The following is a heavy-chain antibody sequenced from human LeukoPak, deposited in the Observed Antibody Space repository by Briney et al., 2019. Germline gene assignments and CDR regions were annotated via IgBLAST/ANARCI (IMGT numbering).Heavy chain of an antibody. Sequence: PGGSLRLSCAASGFTFDDYAMHWVRQAPGKGVEWVSLISWDGGSSYYADSVKGRLTISTANRKHSIYMQMNSLRAQDTDLYYCAKDSKAVTGTGNIDYWGQGTLVTVSS. CDR2: ISWDGGSS. V-gene: IGHV3-43D*03. J-gene: IGHJ4*02. CDR3: AKDSKAVTGTGNIDY. CDR1: GFTFDDYA. D-gene: IGHD6-19*01.